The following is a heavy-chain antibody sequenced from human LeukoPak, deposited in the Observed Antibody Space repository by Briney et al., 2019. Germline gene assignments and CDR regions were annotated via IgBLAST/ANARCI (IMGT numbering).Heavy chain of an antibody. J-gene: IGHJ4*02. V-gene: IGHV1-8*02. CDR2: MNPNSGNT. CDR1: GGTFSSYA. CDR3: AISDSGAARED. D-gene: IGHD1-26*01. Sequence: ASVKVSCKASGGTFSSYAISWVRQATGQGLEWMGWMNPNSGNTGYAQKFQGRVTMTRNTSISTAYMELSSLRSEDTAVYYCAISDSGAAREDWGQGTLVTVSS.